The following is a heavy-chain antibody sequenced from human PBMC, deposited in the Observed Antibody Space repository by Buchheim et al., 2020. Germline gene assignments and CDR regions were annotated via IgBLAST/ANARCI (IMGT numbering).Heavy chain of an antibody. V-gene: IGHV3-30*03. CDR3: ARTDCGTTHCKHLQY. J-gene: IGHJ4*02. CDR2: ISDAGTNN. D-gene: IGHD2-21*01. CDR1: GFTFSTYA. Sequence: QVQLVESGGGVVQPGRSLRLSCAASGFTFSTYALHWVRQAPGKGLEWLAVISDAGTNNYYTDAVKGRFTISKDNSKNTVYLQVDSLTTEDTAAYYCARTDCGTTHCKHLQYWGLGTL.